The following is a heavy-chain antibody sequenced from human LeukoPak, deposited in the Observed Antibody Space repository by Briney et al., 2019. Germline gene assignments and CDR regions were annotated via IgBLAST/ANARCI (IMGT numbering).Heavy chain of an antibody. Sequence: ASVKVSCKASGYSLTTYYMHWIRQAPGQGLEWMGGIIPIFGTANYAQKFQGRVTITAVKSTSTAYMELSSLRSEDTAVYYCARPRIQLSEYAFDIWGQGTMVTVSS. CDR3: ARPRIQLSEYAFDI. V-gene: IGHV1-69*06. J-gene: IGHJ3*02. CDR2: IIPIFGTA. CDR1: GYSLTTYY. D-gene: IGHD5-18*01.